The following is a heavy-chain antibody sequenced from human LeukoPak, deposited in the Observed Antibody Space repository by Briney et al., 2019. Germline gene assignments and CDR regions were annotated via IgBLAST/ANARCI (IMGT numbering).Heavy chain of an antibody. CDR3: AKGSF. J-gene: IGHJ4*02. CDR1: GFTFSTSA. Sequence: GGSLRLSCAASGFTFSTSAMSWVRQAPGKGLEWVSGISESGGSTYYADSVKGRFTSFRGNSKNTLYLQMNNLRAEDTAAYYCAKGSFWGQGTLVTVS. CDR2: ISESGGST. D-gene: IGHD3-10*01. V-gene: IGHV3-23*01.